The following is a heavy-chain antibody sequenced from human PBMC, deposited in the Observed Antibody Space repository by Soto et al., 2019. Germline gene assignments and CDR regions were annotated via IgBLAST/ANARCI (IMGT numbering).Heavy chain of an antibody. V-gene: IGHV4-38-2*02. D-gene: IGHD3-22*01. CDR3: TRDPHYYYNSEYPDW. CDR1: EYYIISGYY. CDR2: VLHSGTT. Sequence: EPLSLTYAVPEYYIISGYYWGWIRKPPGKGLEWIGSVLHSGTTYISPSLRSRVIISVDTSRNQFSLDLNSVTAADTAVYFCTRDPHYYYNSEYPDWWVQGNLVTVSS. J-gene: IGHJ4*02.